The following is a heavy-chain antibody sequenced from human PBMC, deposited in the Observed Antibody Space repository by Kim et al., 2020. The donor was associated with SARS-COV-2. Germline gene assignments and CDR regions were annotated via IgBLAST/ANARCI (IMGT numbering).Heavy chain of an antibody. Sequence: RFTISRDNDKNSLYLQMNSLKDEDTAVYYCARDSHIVVLTAKGGVRYFDLWGRGTLVTVSS. D-gene: IGHD2-21*02. CDR3: ARDSHIVVLTAKGGVRYFDL. V-gene: IGHV3-48*02. J-gene: IGHJ2*01.